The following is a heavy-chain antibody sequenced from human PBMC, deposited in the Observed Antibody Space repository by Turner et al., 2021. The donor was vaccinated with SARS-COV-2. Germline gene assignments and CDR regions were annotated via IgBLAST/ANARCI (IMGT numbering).Heavy chain of an antibody. J-gene: IGHJ6*02. D-gene: IGHD3-3*01. CDR3: ARGSHDFWSGSYAYGMDV. V-gene: IGHV3-53*02. Sequence: EVQLGETGGGCIQPGGSLRLSCAASGFTVSSNYMSWVRQAPGKGLELVSVIYSGGSTYYADSVKGPFAISRANSKNTVYLQMNRLRAEDTAVYYCARGSHDFWSGSYAYGMDVWGQGTTVTVSS. CDR1: GFTVSSNY. CDR2: IYSGGST.